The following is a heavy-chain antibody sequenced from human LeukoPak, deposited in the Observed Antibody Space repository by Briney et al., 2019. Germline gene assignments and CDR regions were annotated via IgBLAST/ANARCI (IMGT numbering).Heavy chain of an antibody. V-gene: IGHV3-23*01. CDR2: MSGVGDTT. D-gene: IGHD1-26*01. Sequence: GGSLRLSFAASGFTFSNYAMNWVRQAPGKGLEWVSTMSGVGDTTYYADSVKGRFTISRDNSKNTLYLQMNSLRVEDTAVYYCAKSGSRLCLDYWGQGTLVTVSS. J-gene: IGHJ4*02. CDR1: GFTFSNYA. CDR3: AKSGSRLCLDY.